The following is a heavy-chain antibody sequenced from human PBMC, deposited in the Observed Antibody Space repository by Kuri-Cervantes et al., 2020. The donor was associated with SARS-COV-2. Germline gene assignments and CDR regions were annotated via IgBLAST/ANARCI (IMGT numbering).Heavy chain of an antibody. CDR1: GFTFSSYG. V-gene: IGHV3-30*02. CDR3: AKASNYVGGYFDY. D-gene: IGHD1-7*01. Sequence: GGSLRLSCAASGFTFSSYGMHWVRQVPGKGLEWVAFIRYDGSNKYYADSVKGRFTISRDNSKNTLYLQMNSLRAEDTAVYYCAKASNYVGGYFDYWGQGTLVTVSS. J-gene: IGHJ4*02. CDR2: IRYDGSNK.